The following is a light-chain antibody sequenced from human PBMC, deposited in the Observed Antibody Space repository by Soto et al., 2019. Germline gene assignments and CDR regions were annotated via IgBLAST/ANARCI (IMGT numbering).Light chain of an antibody. CDR3: SSYTSSSVYV. Sequence: QSALTQPASVSGSPGQSITISCTGTSSDVGGYNYVYWYQQHPGKAPKLMIYDVSKRPSGVSYRFSGSKSGNTASLTISGLQAEDEADYYCSSYTSSSVYVFGTGTKVTVL. CDR1: SSDVGGYNY. J-gene: IGLJ1*01. V-gene: IGLV2-14*01. CDR2: DVS.